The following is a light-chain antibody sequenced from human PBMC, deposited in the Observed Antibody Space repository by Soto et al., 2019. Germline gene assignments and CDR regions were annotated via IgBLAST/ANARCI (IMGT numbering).Light chain of an antibody. CDR2: DVS. CDR1: SSDVGGYNY. V-gene: IGLV2-14*01. J-gene: IGLJ1*01. CDR3: SSYTTSNTRQIV. Sequence: QSVLTQPASVSGSPVQSITISCTGTSSDVGGYNYVFWYQQHPGKAPKFMIYDVSNRPSGVSNRFSGSKSGNTASLTISGLQAEDEADYYCSSYTTSNTRQIVFGTGTKVTVL.